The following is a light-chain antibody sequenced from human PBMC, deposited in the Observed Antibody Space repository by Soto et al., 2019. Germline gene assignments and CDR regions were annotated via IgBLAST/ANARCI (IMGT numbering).Light chain of an antibody. Sequence: QSVLTQPASVSGSPGQSITISCTGSSSDVGGYDYVSWYQHQPGKAPKLMIYEVASRPSGVSNRFSGSKSGNTASLTIAGLRAEDEGDYYCSYHSSSNTLVVFGGGTKLTVL. V-gene: IGLV2-14*01. CDR1: SSDVGGYDY. J-gene: IGLJ3*02. CDR3: SYHSSSNTLVV. CDR2: EVA.